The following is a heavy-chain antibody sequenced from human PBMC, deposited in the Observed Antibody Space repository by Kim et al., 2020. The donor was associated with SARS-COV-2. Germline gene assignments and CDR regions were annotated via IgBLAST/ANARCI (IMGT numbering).Heavy chain of an antibody. Sequence: SVKVSCKASGGTFSSYAISWVRQAPGQGLEWMGGIIPIFGTANYAQKFQGRVTITADESTSTAYMELSSLRSEDTAVYYCAREIAAAGPKAAFDPWGQGTLDTVSS. V-gene: IGHV1-69*13. CDR3: AREIAAAGPKAAFDP. J-gene: IGHJ5*02. CDR2: IIPIFGTA. D-gene: IGHD6-13*01. CDR1: GGTFSSYA.